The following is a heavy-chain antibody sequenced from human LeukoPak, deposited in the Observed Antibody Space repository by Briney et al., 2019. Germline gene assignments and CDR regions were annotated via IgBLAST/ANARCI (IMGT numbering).Heavy chain of an antibody. Sequence: HAGGSLRLSCAASGFTFSSYAMSWVRQAPGKGLEWVSSISHTGGSPYYADSVKGRFTVSRDNSENTLYLQMNSLTVDDTAIYYCAKNADRGAYCRGGSCYPYYYYYMDVWGTGTTVTISS. CDR2: ISHTGGSP. CDR3: AKNADRGAYCRGGSCYPYYYYYMDV. J-gene: IGHJ6*03. CDR1: GFTFSSYA. V-gene: IGHV3-23*01. D-gene: IGHD2-15*01.